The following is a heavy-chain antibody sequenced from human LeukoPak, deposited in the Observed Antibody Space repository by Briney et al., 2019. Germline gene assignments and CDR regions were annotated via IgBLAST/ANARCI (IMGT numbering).Heavy chain of an antibody. V-gene: IGHV4-39*01. CDR1: DGSGSGISHY. Sequence: SETLSLTCTGSDGSGSGISHYWGWIRQPPGRGLEWIGTKSKDGTTSLYNPSLKSRVTMVVDTSKNQFSLRLTSVTAADTALYFCARPFSGRYSSFDFWGQGILVIVSS. D-gene: IGHD1-26*01. CDR3: ARPFSGRYSSFDF. CDR2: KSKDGTT. J-gene: IGHJ4*02.